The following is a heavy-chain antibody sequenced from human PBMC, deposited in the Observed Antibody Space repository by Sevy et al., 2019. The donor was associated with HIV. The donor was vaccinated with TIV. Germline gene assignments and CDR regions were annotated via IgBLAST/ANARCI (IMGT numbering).Heavy chain of an antibody. V-gene: IGHV4-61*01. CDR2: IYYSGST. CDR3: ARDPARADFWSGYWGGSFDY. D-gene: IGHD3-3*01. CDR1: GGSVSSGSYY. Sequence: SETLSLTCTVSGGSVSSGSYYWSWIRQPPGKGLEWIGYIYYSGSTNYNPSLKSRVTISVDTSKNQFSLKLSSVTAAGTAVYYGARDPARADFWSGYWGGSFDYWGQGTLVTVSS. J-gene: IGHJ4*02.